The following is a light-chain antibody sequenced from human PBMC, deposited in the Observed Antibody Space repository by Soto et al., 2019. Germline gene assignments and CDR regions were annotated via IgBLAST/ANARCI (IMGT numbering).Light chain of an antibody. J-gene: IGKJ1*01. V-gene: IGKV3-20*01. CDR1: QSVNSVY. CDR3: QQYDSSPRT. CDR2: GAS. Sequence: EIVLTQSPGTLSLSPGERATFSCRANQSVNSVYLAWYQQKPGQAPRLLISGASSRATGIPDRFSGSGSGTDFTLTISRLEPEDFAVYFCQQYDSSPRTFCQGTKV.